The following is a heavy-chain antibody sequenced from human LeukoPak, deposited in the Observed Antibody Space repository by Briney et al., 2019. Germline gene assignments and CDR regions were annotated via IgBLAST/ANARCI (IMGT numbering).Heavy chain of an antibody. CDR1: GFTFSSYA. V-gene: IGHV3-64*01. Sequence: GGSLRLSCAASGFTFSSYAMHWVRQAPGKGLEYVSAISSNGGSTYYANSVKGRFTISRDNSENTLYLQMGSLRAEDMAVYYCARSRSPNYYYYMDVWGKGTTVTVSS. J-gene: IGHJ6*03. CDR3: ARSRSPNYYYYMDV. D-gene: IGHD1-14*01. CDR2: ISSNGGST.